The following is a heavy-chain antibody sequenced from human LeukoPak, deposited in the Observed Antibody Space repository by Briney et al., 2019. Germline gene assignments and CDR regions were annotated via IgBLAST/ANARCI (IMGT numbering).Heavy chain of an antibody. V-gene: IGHV1-2*02. CDR1: GYTFTGYY. CDR3: AREMNSGYDEGGLEY. D-gene: IGHD5-12*01. CDR2: INPNSGGT. Sequence: ASVKVSCKASGYTFTGYYMHWVRQAPGQGLEWMGWINPNSGGTNHAQKFQGRVTMTRDTSISTAYMELSRLRSDDTAVYYCAREMNSGYDEGGLEYWGQGTLVTVSS. J-gene: IGHJ4*02.